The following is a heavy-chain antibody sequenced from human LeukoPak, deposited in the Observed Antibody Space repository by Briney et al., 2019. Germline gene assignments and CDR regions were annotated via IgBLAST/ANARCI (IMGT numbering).Heavy chain of an antibody. D-gene: IGHD5-12*01. CDR1: GGTFSSYA. CDR3: ARGYSGYDYTVYYFDY. J-gene: IGHJ4*02. Sequence: GASVKVSCKASGGTFSSYAISWVRQAPGQGLEWVGGIIPIFGTANYAQKFQGRVTITADKSTSTAYMELSSLRSEDTAVYYCARGYSGYDYTVYYFDYWGQGTLVTVSS. CDR2: IIPIFGTA. V-gene: IGHV1-69*06.